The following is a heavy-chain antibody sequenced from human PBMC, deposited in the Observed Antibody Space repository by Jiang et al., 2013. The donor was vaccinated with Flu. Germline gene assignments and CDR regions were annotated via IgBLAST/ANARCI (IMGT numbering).Heavy chain of an antibody. CDR2: IYHSGST. V-gene: IGHV4-38-2*02. CDR1: GYSISSDYY. CDR3: ARDQGAYYYDSSGYYDY. D-gene: IGHD3-22*01. J-gene: IGHJ4*02. Sequence: TVSGYSISSDYYWGWIRQPPGKGLEWIGSIYHSGSTYYNPSLKSRVTISVDTSKNQFSLKLSSVTAADTAVYYCARDQGAYYYDSSGYYDYWGQGTLVTVSS.